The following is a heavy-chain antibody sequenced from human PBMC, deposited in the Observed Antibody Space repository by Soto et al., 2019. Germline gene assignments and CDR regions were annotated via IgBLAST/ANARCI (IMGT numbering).Heavy chain of an antibody. CDR3: ARTAGNSGSYPYYYYYYGMDV. CDR2: IYYSGST. Sequence: SETLSLTCTVSGGSVSSGSYYWSWIRQPPGKGLEWIGYIYYSGSTNYNPSLKSRVTISVDTSKNQFSLKLSSVTAADTAVYYCARTAGNSGSYPYYYYYYGMDVWGQGTTVTVSS. D-gene: IGHD1-26*01. V-gene: IGHV4-61*01. J-gene: IGHJ6*02. CDR1: GGSVSSGSYY.